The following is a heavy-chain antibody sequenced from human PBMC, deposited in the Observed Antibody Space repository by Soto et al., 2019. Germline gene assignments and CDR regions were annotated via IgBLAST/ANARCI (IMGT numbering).Heavy chain of an antibody. J-gene: IGHJ4*02. V-gene: IGHV3-7*02. Sequence: EVQLVESGGGLVQPGGSLRLSCAASGFTFSSYWMNWVRQALGKGLEWVANIKQDGTEKHYVDSVKDRFTISRDNAKSSLHLQLNSLRADDTAVYYCAGGTGWFIVDWGQGTLVTVSS. CDR1: GFTFSSYW. CDR2: IKQDGTEK. D-gene: IGHD6-19*01. CDR3: AGGTGWFIVD.